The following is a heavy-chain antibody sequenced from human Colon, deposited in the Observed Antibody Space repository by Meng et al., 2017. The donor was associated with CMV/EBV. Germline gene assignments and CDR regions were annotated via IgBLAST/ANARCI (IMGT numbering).Heavy chain of an antibody. D-gene: IGHD3-3*01. J-gene: IGHJ4*02. CDR1: GYTFTGYL. V-gene: IGHV1-2*02. CDR2: INPYSGDT. CDR3: GTFGGDFDY. Sequence: VLLMEAGAERVEPGASVKVSCKASGYTFTGYLIHWVRQAPGQGLEWMGWINPYSGDTIYAQKFEVGVTMTRDASITTAYLELSSLKSDDTAVYYCGTFGGDFDYWGQGTLVTVSS.